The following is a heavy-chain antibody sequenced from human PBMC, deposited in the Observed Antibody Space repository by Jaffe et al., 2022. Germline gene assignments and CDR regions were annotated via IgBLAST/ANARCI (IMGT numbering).Heavy chain of an antibody. CDR2: INTNTGNP. CDR3: ARSSKRITMVRGVPNNWFDP. CDR1: GYTFTSYA. Sequence: QVQLVQSGSELKKPGASVKVSCKASGYTFTSYAMNWVRQAPGQGLEWMGWINTNTGNPTYAQGFTGRFVFSLDTSVSTAYLQISSLKAEDTAVYYCARSSKRITMVRGVPNNWFDPWGQGTLVTVSS. J-gene: IGHJ5*02. V-gene: IGHV7-4-1*02. D-gene: IGHD3-10*01.